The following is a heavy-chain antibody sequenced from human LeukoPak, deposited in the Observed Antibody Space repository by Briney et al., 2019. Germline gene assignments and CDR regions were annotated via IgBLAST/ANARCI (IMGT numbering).Heavy chain of an antibody. CDR1: GYTFTSYY. J-gene: IGHJ6*03. Sequence: ASVKVSCKASGYTFTSYYMHWARQAPGQGLEWMGIINPSGGSTSYAQKFQGRVTMTRDTSTSTAYMELRSLRSDDTAVYYCARARSYYDFWSGYSYNYYYYYYMDVWGKGTTVTVSS. V-gene: IGHV1-46*01. CDR3: ARARSYYDFWSGYSYNYYYYYYMDV. CDR2: INPSGGST. D-gene: IGHD3-3*01.